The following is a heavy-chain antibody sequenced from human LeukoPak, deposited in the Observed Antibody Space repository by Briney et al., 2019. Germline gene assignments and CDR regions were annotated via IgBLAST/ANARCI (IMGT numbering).Heavy chain of an antibody. CDR3: ARDREYVGVRYFDY. V-gene: IGHV1-69*04. CDR2: IIPILGIA. CDR1: GGTFSSYA. J-gene: IGHJ4*02. Sequence: ASVKVSCKASGGTFSSYAISSVRQAPGQGLEWMGRIIPILGIANYAQKFQGRVTITADKSTSTAYMELSSLRSEDTAVYYCARDREYVGVRYFDYWGQGTLVTVSS. D-gene: IGHD1-26*01.